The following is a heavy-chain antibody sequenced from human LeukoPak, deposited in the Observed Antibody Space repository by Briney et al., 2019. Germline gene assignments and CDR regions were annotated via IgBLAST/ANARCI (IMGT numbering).Heavy chain of an antibody. V-gene: IGHV1-69*01. CDR2: IIPIFGTA. Sequence: ASVKVSCKASGGTFSSYAISWVRQAPGQGLEWMGGIIPIFGTANYAQKFQGRVTITADESTSTAYMELSSLRSEDTAVYYCASLGRGMVRGVIITEDYWGQGTLVTVSS. J-gene: IGHJ4*02. CDR1: GGTFSSYA. CDR3: ASLGRGMVRGVIITEDY. D-gene: IGHD3-10*01.